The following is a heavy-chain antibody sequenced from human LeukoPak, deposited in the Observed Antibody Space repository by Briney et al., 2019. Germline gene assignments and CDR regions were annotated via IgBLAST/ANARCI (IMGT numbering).Heavy chain of an antibody. V-gene: IGHV1-46*01. CDR3: ARERGALVGATYVFDY. J-gene: IGHJ4*02. CDR2: INLSGGST. CDR1: GYTFTSYY. Sequence: ASVKVSFKASGYTFTSYYMHWVRQAPGQGLEWMGLINLSGGSTSYAQKFQGRVTMTRDTSTSTVYMELSSLRSEDTAVYYCARERGALVGATYVFDYWGQGTLVTVSS. D-gene: IGHD1-26*01.